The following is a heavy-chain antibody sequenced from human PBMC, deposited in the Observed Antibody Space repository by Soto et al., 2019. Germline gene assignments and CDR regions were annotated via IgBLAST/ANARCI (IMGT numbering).Heavy chain of an antibody. J-gene: IGHJ4*02. Sequence: EVQLLESGGGLVQPGGSLRLSCAASGFTFSSYAMSWVRQAPGKGLEWVSAISGSGGSTYYADSVKGRFTISRDNSKNTLYLQNNNLRAEETAVNYCAKCKGSGRRGPPPLWGQGTLVTVSS. CDR1: GFTFSSYA. CDR2: ISGSGGST. V-gene: IGHV3-23*01. D-gene: IGHD2-15*01. CDR3: AKCKGSGRRGPPPL.